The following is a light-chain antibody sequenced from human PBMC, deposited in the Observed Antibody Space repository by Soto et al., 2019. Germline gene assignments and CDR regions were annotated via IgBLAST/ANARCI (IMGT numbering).Light chain of an antibody. CDR2: AAS. J-gene: IGKJ3*01. CDR3: QHSYSTPYST. V-gene: IGKV1-39*01. CDR1: QSISSY. Sequence: DIQMTQSPSSLSASVGDRVTITCRASQSISSYLNWYQQKPGKAPKLLIYAASSLQSGVPSRFSGSGSGTDFTLTISSLQPEDFATYYCQHSYSTPYSTFGPGTKVDIK.